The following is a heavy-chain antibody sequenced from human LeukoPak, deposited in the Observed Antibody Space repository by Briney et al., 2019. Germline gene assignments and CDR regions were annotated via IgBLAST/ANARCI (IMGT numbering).Heavy chain of an antibody. CDR2: MNPNSGNT. CDR1: GYTFSSYD. V-gene: IGHV1-8*01. CDR3: ARAESSPRYSSSGMDV. Sequence: ASVKVSCKASGYTFSSYDINWVRQATGQGLEWMGWMNPNSGNTGYAQKFQGRVTMTRDTSISTAYMELSSLRSEDTAVYYCARAESSPRYSSSGMDVWGQGTTVTVSS. J-gene: IGHJ6*02. D-gene: IGHD6-6*01.